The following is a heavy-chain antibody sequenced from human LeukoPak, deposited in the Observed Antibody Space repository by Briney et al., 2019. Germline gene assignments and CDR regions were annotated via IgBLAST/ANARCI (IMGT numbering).Heavy chain of an antibody. CDR3: AKGCMITFGGVWRNHRPNYFDY. Sequence: GGSLRLSCAASGFTFSSYAMSWVRQAPGKGLEWVSAISGSGGSTYYADSVKGRFTISRDNSKNTLYLQMNSLRAENTAVYYCAKGCMITFGGVWRNHRPNYFDYWGQGTLVTVSS. CDR1: GFTFSSYA. D-gene: IGHD3-16*01. V-gene: IGHV3-23*01. J-gene: IGHJ4*02. CDR2: ISGSGGST.